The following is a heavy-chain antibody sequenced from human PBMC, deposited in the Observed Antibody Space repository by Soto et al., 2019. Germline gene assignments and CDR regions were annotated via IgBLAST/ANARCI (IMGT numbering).Heavy chain of an antibody. CDR2: ISSNSATR. CDR1: GFTFSNYG. CDR3: ARGGAARPDY. D-gene: IGHD6-6*01. Sequence: EVQLVESGGGLVQPGGSLRLSCAASGFTFSNYGMNWVRQAPGKGLAWVSYISSNSATRQYADSVKGRFTISSDKAKNSLYLQMNSPRDEDTAVYYCARGGAARPDYWGQGTLVTVSS. J-gene: IGHJ4*02. V-gene: IGHV3-48*02.